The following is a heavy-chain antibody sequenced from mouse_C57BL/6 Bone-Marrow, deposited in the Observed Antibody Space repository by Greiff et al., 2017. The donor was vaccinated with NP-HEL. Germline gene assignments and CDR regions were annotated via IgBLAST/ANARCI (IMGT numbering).Heavy chain of an antibody. V-gene: IGHV5-9-1*02. Sequence: DVLLVEPGAGLVKPGGSLKLSCAASGFTFSSYAMSWVRQTPGQSLEWVGYISRGGGYIYYADTFKSRFTLSGDNPRNTLYLQLSSLQSEDTAMYYCRRDRLFCFDYWGKGTPVTVSA. D-gene: IGHD1-1*02. J-gene: IGHJ3*01. CDR1: GFTFSSYA. CDR2: ISRGGGYI. CDR3: RRDRLFCFDY.